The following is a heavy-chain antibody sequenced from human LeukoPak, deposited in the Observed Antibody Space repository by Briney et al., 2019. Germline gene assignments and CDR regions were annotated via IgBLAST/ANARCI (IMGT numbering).Heavy chain of an antibody. D-gene: IGHD3-22*01. CDR1: GYTFTGYY. Sequence: SVKVSCKASGYTFTGYYMHWVRQAPGQGLEWMGGIIPIFGTANYAQKFQGRVTITADKSTSTAYMELSSLRSEDTAVYYCARSHSSGYYYGAYWGQGTLVTVSS. CDR2: IIPIFGTA. J-gene: IGHJ4*02. CDR3: ARSHSSGYYYGAY. V-gene: IGHV1-69*06.